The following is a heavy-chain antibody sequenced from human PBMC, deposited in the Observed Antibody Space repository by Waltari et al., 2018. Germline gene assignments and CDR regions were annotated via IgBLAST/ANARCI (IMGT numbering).Heavy chain of an antibody. D-gene: IGHD6-13*01. CDR3: VKEVWQQLGDMIGWFDP. J-gene: IGHJ5*02. CDR2: SGNDGHT. V-gene: IGHV3-23*01. CDR1: GFDFSHNA. Sequence: EVQLLESGGGLAQPGGSLRLSGVVSGFDFSHNALSRGRQVPGRGQGWVSASGNDGHTYYADSVKGRFTIAKDSSKKTVSLQMNSLRAEDTAVYYCVKEVWQQLGDMIGWFDPWGQGTLVTVSS.